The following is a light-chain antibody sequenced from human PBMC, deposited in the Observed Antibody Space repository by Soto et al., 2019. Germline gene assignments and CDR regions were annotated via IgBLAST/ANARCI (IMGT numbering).Light chain of an antibody. Sequence: EIVLTQSPGTLSLSPGERATLSCRASQSVSSSYLAWYQQKPGQAPRLLIYGASSRATGIPDRFSGSGSGTDIDLTLSSMGPEDYAVYYYQRYRSSPPVYTFGQGTKLEIK. CDR2: GAS. CDR1: QSVSSSY. J-gene: IGKJ2*01. CDR3: QRYRSSPPVYT. V-gene: IGKV3-20*01.